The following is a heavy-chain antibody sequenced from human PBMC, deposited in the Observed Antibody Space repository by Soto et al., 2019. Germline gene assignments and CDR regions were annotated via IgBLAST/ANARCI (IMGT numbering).Heavy chain of an antibody. CDR3: ASRSSWYQYYFDY. J-gene: IGHJ4*02. CDR1: GYSFTIYW. D-gene: IGHD6-13*01. Sequence: GESLKISCEGSGYSFTIYWIGWVRQMPGKGLEWMGIIYPGDSDTRYSPSFQGQVTISADKSISTAYLQWSSLKASDTAMYYCASRSSWYQYYFDYWGQGTLVTVSS. CDR2: IYPGDSDT. V-gene: IGHV5-51*01.